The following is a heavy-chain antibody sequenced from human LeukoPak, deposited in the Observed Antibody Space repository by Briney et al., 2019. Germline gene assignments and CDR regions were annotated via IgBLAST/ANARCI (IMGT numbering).Heavy chain of an antibody. CDR2: IYYSGST. D-gene: IGHD6-13*01. CDR1: GDSISSSSYY. J-gene: IGHJ4*02. V-gene: IGHV4-39*01. Sequence: SETLSLTCTVSGDSISSSSYYWGWIRQPPGKGLEWIGNIYYSGSTYYNPSLRSRLTISLDTSKNQFSLTLSSVTAADTAVYYCARRPSYSSSWFFDYWGQGTLVTVSS. CDR3: ARRPSYSSSWFFDY.